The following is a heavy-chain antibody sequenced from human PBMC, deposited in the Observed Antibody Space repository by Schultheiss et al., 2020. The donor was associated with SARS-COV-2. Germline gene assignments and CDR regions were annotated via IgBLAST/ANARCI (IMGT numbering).Heavy chain of an antibody. J-gene: IGHJ4*02. D-gene: IGHD4-17*01. CDR3: ARDFENDYGDYPGYFDY. CDR2: IYSGGST. CDR1: GFTVSSKF. Sequence: GGSLRLSCSASGFTVSSKFMNWVRQAPGKGLEWVSVIYSGGSTYYADSVKGRFTISRDNSKNTLYLQMNSLRAEDTAVYYCARDFENDYGDYPGYFDYWGQGTLVTVSS. V-gene: IGHV3-66*02.